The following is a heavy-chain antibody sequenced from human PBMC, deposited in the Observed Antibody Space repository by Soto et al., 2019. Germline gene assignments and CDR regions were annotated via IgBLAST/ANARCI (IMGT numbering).Heavy chain of an antibody. Sequence: GASVKVSCKASGYIFTTYHLHWVRQAPGQGLEWMGVINPSTGSTTYAQKFQGRVTVTRDTSTNTVYVELSSLTSDDAAVYYCAGWYSSGYIDYWGQGTLVTVSS. CDR2: INPSTGST. D-gene: IGHD6-19*01. CDR3: AGWYSSGYIDY. V-gene: IGHV1-46*01. CDR1: GYIFTTYH. J-gene: IGHJ4*02.